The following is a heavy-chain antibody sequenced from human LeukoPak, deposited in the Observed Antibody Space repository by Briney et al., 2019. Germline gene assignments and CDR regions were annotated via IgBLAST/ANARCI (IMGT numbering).Heavy chain of an antibody. V-gene: IGHV3-23*01. CDR2: ISGSGGST. CDR1: GFTFSSYA. CDR3: AKDRRVRGVIYDY. D-gene: IGHD3-10*01. Sequence: GGSLRLSCAASGFTFSSYAMSWVRQAPGKGLEWVSAISGSGGSTSYADSVKGRFTISRDNSKNTLYLQMNSLRAEDTAVYYCAKDRRVRGVIYDYWGQGTLVTVSS. J-gene: IGHJ4*02.